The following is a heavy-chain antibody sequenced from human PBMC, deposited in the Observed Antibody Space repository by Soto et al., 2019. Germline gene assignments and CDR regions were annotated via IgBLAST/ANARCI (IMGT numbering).Heavy chain of an antibody. D-gene: IGHD5-18*01. CDR3: ARDGYSYGNYYYGMDV. V-gene: IGHV1-69*13. CDR1: GGTFSSYA. J-gene: IGHJ6*02. Sequence: SVKVSYKASGGTFSSYAISWVRQAPGQGLEWMGGIIPIFGTANYAQKCQGRVTITADESTSTAYMELSSLRSEDTAVYYCARDGYSYGNYYYGMDVWGQGTTVTVSS. CDR2: IIPIFGTA.